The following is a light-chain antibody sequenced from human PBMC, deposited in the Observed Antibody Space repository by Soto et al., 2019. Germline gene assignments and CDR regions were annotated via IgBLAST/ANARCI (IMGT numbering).Light chain of an antibody. CDR2: GAS. J-gene: IGKJ1*01. V-gene: IGKV3-15*01. Sequence: EIVMTQSPATLSVSPGERATLSCRASQSVSSNLAWYQQKPGQAPRLLIYGASTRATGIPARFSGSGSGTEFTLTISSLKSEDFAVYYCQYYNHWSRTFVQGNKVEIE. CDR1: QSVSSN. CDR3: QYYNHWSRT.